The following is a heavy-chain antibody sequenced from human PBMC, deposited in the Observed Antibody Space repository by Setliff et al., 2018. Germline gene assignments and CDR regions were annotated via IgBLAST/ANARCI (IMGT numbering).Heavy chain of an antibody. J-gene: IGHJ4*02. CDR2: INPSSGGI. CDR1: GYSFTNHY. Sequence: ASVKVSCKASGYSFTNHYIHWVRQAPGQGLEWMGRINPSSGGISYAQKLQGRVIMTRDTSTSTVYMEVSRLRSEDTAVYHCARESVEMTTSTRSGFDYWGQGTLVTVSS. V-gene: IGHV1-46*04. CDR3: ARESVEMTTSTRSGFDY. D-gene: IGHD4-17*01.